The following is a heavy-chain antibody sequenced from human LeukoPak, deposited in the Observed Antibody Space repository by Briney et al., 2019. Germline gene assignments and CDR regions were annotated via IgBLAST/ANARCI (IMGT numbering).Heavy chain of an antibody. CDR2: INHSGST. J-gene: IGHJ4*02. Sequence: SPSETLSLTCAVYGGSFSGYYWSWIRQPPGKGLEWIGEINHSGSTNYNPSLKSRVTISVDTSKNQFSLKLSSVTAADTAVYYCARAREDSGDTVVVVAATRLDYWGQGTLVTVSS. CDR3: ARAREDSGDTVVVVAATRLDY. V-gene: IGHV4-34*01. D-gene: IGHD2-15*01. CDR1: GGSFSGYY.